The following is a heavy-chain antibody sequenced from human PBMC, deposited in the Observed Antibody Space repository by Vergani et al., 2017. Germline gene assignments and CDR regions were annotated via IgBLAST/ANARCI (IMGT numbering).Heavy chain of an antibody. Sequence: QVQLVQSGAEVKKPEASVKVSCKASGYTFTSYGISWVRQAPGQGLEWMGWISAYNGNTNYAQKLQGRVTMTTDTSTSTAYMELRSLRSYDTAVYYCARDLLSPVSNKIRGSLYYYGTGSYYNVLPQGSVFYYYYGMDVWGQGTTVTVSS. V-gene: IGHV1-18*01. J-gene: IGHJ6*02. CDR3: ARDLLSPVSNKIRGSLYYYGTGSYYNVLPQGSVFYYYYGMDV. D-gene: IGHD3-10*01. CDR2: ISAYNGNT. CDR1: GYTFTSYG.